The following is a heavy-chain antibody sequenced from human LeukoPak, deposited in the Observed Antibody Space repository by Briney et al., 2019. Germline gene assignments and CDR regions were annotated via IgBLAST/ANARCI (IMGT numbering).Heavy chain of an antibody. CDR2: ISATDGST. CDR3: ARDLSGVTGYTYGRGIDY. Sequence: GGSLRLSCAASRFTFSSYAMSWVRQAPGKGLEWVSVISATDGSTYYADSVQGRFTISRDNSKNTLYLQMNSLRAEDTAVCFCARDLSGVTGYTYGRGIDYWGQGTLVTVSS. J-gene: IGHJ4*02. CDR1: RFTFSSYA. V-gene: IGHV3-23*01. D-gene: IGHD5-18*01.